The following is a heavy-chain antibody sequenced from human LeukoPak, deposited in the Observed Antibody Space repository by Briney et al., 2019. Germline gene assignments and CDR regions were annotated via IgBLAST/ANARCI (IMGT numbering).Heavy chain of an antibody. Sequence: PGRSLRLSCAASGFTFYDYAMHWVRQAPGKGLEWVSGISWNSGSIAYADSVKGRFTISRDNAKNSLYLQMNSLRAEDTALYYCAKDFGRSAYDRPFDYWGQGTLVTVSS. CDR1: GFTFYDYA. CDR2: ISWNSGSI. J-gene: IGHJ4*02. V-gene: IGHV3-9*01. CDR3: AKDFGRSAYDRPFDY. D-gene: IGHD5-12*01.